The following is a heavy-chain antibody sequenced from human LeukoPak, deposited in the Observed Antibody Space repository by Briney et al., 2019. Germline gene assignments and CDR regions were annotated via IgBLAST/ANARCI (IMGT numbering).Heavy chain of an antibody. D-gene: IGHD5-24*01. CDR3: AKDVRVTWLPYYFGY. CDR1: GFTFSSYA. Sequence: GGSLRPSCAASGFTFSSYAMSWVRQAPRKGLEWVSAISGSGGSTYYADSVKGRFTISRDNSKNTLYLQMSSLRAEDTAVYYCAKDVRVTWLPYYFGYWGQGTLVTVSS. CDR2: ISGSGGST. V-gene: IGHV3-23*01. J-gene: IGHJ4*02.